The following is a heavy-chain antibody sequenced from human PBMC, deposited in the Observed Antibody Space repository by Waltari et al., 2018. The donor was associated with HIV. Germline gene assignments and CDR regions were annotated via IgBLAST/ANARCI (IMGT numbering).Heavy chain of an antibody. CDR3: ARNLFGGPAAEYFQH. D-gene: IGHD2-2*01. Sequence: QVQLVQSGAVVKKPGASVKVYCKASGYTFTGYYMHWVRQAPGQGLEWWGWINPTSGGTNDAEECQCRGTRSRETSISTAYMELSRLRSDDTAGYYCARNLFGGPAAEYFQHWGQGTLVTVSS. V-gene: IGHV1-2*02. CDR2: INPTSGGT. J-gene: IGHJ1*01. CDR1: GYTFTGYY.